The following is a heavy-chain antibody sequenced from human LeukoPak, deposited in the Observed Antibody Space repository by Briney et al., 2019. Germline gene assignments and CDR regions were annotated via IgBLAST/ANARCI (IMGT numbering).Heavy chain of an antibody. CDR1: GGTFSSYA. Sequence: SSVKVSCKASGGTFSSYALSWVRQAPGQGREWMGRIIPIFGTDNYAEKLQGRGTITTDGSTSTAYMELSSLRSDDTAVYYCARRPGWDSSGYYDYWGQGTLVTVSS. D-gene: IGHD3-22*01. J-gene: IGHJ4*02. CDR2: IIPIFGTD. CDR3: ARRPGWDSSGYYDY. V-gene: IGHV1-69*05.